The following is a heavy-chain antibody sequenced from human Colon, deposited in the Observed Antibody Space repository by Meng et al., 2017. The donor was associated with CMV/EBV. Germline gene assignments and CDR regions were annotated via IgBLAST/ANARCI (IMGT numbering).Heavy chain of an antibody. CDR1: GFTFSNYA. J-gene: IGHJ4*02. D-gene: IGHD2-15*01. CDR2: ISASGGDM. CDR3: AKGVPGHLYYFDY. Sequence: GGSLRLSCAASGFTFSNYAMRWVRQALGKGLEWVSSISASGGDMFYADSVRGRFTISRDNSKNTVFLQMNGLRADDTAVYYCAKGVPGHLYYFDYWGQGMLVTVSS. V-gene: IGHV3-23*01.